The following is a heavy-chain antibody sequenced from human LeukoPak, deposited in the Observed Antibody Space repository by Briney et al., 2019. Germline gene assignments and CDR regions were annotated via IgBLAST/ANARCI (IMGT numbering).Heavy chain of an antibody. J-gene: IGHJ4*02. CDR1: GFTFSSYW. Sequence: GGSLRLSCAASGFTFSSYWMSWVRQAPGKGLEWVANIKQDGSEKYFVDSVKGRFTISRDNAKNSLYLQMNSLRAEDTAVYYCASLFHDYGDNVAYFDYWGQGTLVTVSS. D-gene: IGHD4-17*01. V-gene: IGHV3-7*03. CDR2: IKQDGSEK. CDR3: ASLFHDYGDNVAYFDY.